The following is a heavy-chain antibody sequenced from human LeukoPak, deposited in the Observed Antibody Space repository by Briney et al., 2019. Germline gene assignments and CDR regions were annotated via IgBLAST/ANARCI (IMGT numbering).Heavy chain of an antibody. CDR2: IYYGGST. D-gene: IGHD5-18*01. Sequence: PSETLSLTCTVSGGSISSSSYYWGWIRQPPGKGLEWIGSIYYGGSTYYNPSLKSRVTISVDTSKNQFSLKLSSVTAADTAVYYCATYVDTAMVGGYYFDYWGRGTLVTVSS. J-gene: IGHJ4*02. CDR1: GGSISSSSYY. CDR3: ATYVDTAMVGGYYFDY. V-gene: IGHV4-39*01.